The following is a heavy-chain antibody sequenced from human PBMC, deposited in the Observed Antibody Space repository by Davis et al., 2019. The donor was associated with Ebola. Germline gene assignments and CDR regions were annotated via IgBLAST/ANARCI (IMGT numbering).Heavy chain of an antibody. CDR1: GYSFTSYW. Sequence: GESLKISCKGSGYSFTSYWISWVRQMPGKGLEWMGIIYPGDSDTRYSPSFQGQVTISADKSISTAYLQWSSLKASDTAMYYCARHHAHYYDSSGYHYYYYGMDVWGQGTTVTVSS. V-gene: IGHV5-51*01. J-gene: IGHJ6*02. D-gene: IGHD3-22*01. CDR3: ARHHAHYYDSSGYHYYYYGMDV. CDR2: IYPGDSDT.